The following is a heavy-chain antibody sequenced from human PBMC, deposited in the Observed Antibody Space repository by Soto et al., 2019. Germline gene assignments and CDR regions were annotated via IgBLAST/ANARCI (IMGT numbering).Heavy chain of an antibody. Sequence: EVQLSESGGGLVQPGGSLRLSCAASGFTFSSYAMTWVRQAPGKGLEWVSTISGSGDKTYYADSVKGRLTISRDNSKNTLSLQMNSLRAEDTAVYYCVKDADRYCGGDCYSDDWGQGTLVTVSS. D-gene: IGHD2-21*02. J-gene: IGHJ4*02. CDR3: VKDADRYCGGDCYSDD. CDR1: GFTFSSYA. CDR2: ISGSGDKT. V-gene: IGHV3-23*01.